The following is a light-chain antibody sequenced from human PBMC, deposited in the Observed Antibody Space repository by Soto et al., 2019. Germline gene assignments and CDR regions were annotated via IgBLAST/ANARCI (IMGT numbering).Light chain of an antibody. CDR1: ESFSNS. V-gene: IGKV3-11*01. Sequence: ETLLTQSPVTLLLSPGERATLSCRASESFSNSLAWYQHKPGQAPRLLIYNASNRATGIPARFSGSGSGTDFTLTIISLETEDFAVYFCQHRAGWPPALTFGGGTKV. CDR3: QHRAGWPPALT. J-gene: IGKJ4*01. CDR2: NAS.